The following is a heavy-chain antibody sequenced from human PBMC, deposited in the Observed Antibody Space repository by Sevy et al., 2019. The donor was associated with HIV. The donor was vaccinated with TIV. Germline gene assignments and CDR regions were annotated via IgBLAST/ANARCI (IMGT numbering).Heavy chain of an antibody. Sequence: ASVKVSCKASGYTFINYGITWVRQAPGQGLEWMGWISRYNTNYAQKLQGRVTMTTDTSTSTVYMELRSRRSDDTAVYYCARSPSGSQGPGQYFQHWGQGTLVTVSS. CDR2: ISRYNT. CDR3: ARSPSGSQGPGQYFQH. CDR1: GYTFINYG. D-gene: IGHD1-26*01. J-gene: IGHJ1*01. V-gene: IGHV1-18*01.